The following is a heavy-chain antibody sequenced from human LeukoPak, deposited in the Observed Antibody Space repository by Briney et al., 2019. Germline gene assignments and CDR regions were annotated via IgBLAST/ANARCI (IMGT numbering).Heavy chain of an antibody. J-gene: IGHJ4*02. CDR2: KKKDGGGK. Sequence: GGSLRLSCAASGFTFRSNWMSGVGQAQGKGWEWGAKKKKDGGGKNNVDSVKGGLTISRDNANNSPYLQMNSLRADDTAVYYCVKDSPPRYSGSPPAYWGQGTLVTVSS. V-gene: IGHV3-7*03. CDR3: VKDSPPRYSGSPPAY. D-gene: IGHD1-26*01. CDR1: GFTFRSNW.